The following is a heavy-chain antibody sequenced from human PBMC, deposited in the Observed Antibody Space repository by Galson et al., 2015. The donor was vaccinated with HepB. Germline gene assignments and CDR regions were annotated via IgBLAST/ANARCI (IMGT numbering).Heavy chain of an antibody. CDR2: ISSSSRYM. D-gene: IGHD2-15*01. CDR3: ARDSGYCSGGSCYSGYFDL. V-gene: IGHV3-21*01. Sequence: SLRLSCAASGFTFRTFSMNWVRQAPGKGLEWVSSISSSSRYMFYADSVRGRFTISRDNAKNSLYLQMNSLRVEDTAVYYCARDSGYCSGGSCYSGYFDLWGRGTLVTVSS. J-gene: IGHJ2*01. CDR1: GFTFRTFS.